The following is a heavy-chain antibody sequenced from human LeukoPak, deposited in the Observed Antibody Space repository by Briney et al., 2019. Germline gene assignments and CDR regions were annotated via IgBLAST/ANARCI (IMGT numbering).Heavy chain of an antibody. CDR2: ISGSGFNT. D-gene: IGHD3-3*01. J-gene: IGHJ3*02. CDR3: ARDFGTIFGVVTGAFDI. V-gene: IGHV3-23*01. Sequence: GGSLRLSCVVSGFTFNNYGMSRVRQAPGKGLEWVSAISGSGFNTYYADSVKGRFTISRDNSQNTLYLQMNSLRAEDTAVYYCARDFGTIFGVVTGAFDIWGQGTMVTVSS. CDR1: GFTFNNYG.